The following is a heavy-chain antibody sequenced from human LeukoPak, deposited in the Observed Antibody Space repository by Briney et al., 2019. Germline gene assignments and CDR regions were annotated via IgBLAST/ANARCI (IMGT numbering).Heavy chain of an antibody. J-gene: IGHJ4*02. CDR1: GFTFSDYA. D-gene: IGHD3-10*01. CDR2: ISISGDNT. CDR3: AKPGYYLGLVVQWGIFDY. Sequence: PGGSLRLSCAASGFTFSDYAMSWVRQGPGKGLQWVSTISISGDNTYYADSVKGRFTISRDNSKNTLYLQMNSLRAEDTSVYYCAKPGYYLGLVVQWGIFDYWGQGTLVTVSS. V-gene: IGHV3-23*01.